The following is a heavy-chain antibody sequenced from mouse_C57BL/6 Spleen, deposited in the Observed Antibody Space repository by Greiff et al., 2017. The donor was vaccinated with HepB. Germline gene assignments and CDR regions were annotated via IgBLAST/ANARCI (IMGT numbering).Heavy chain of an antibody. D-gene: IGHD2-5*01. CDR3: ARDYSKFWYFDV. CDR1: GYSFTGYY. V-gene: IGHV1-43*01. J-gene: IGHJ1*03. CDR2: INPSTGGT. Sequence: EVQLKESGPELVKPGASVKISCKASGYSFTGYYMHWVKQSSEKSLEWIGEINPSTGGTSYNQKFKGKATLTVDKSSSTAYMQLKSLTSEDSAVYYCARDYSKFWYFDVWGTGTTVTVSS.